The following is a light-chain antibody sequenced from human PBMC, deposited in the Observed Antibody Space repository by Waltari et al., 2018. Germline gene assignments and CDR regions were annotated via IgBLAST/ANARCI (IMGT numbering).Light chain of an antibody. CDR2: GAS. J-gene: IGKJ1*01. V-gene: IGKV3-20*01. CDR1: QSVSRS. Sequence: IVFTQSPGALSLSPGERATLSCRASQSVSRSLAWYQQKPGQAPKLLIYGASTRATGIPDRFTGSGSVTDFSLTISSLEPEDFAIYFCQHYVRLPATFGQGTKVEIK. CDR3: QHYVRLPAT.